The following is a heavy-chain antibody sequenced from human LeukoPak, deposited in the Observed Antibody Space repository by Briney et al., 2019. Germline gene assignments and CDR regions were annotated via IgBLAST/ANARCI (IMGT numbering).Heavy chain of an antibody. CDR3: ARGDDSGYYDYFDY. V-gene: IGHV3-53*01. CDR1: GFTVDSNY. Sequence: GGSLRLSCAASGFTVDSNYLSWVRQAPGKGLEWVSTIYTGGNTYYSASVKGRFTISRDFSKNTVFLHMNSLRAEDTAMYYCARGDDSGYYDYFDYWGQGALVTVSS. J-gene: IGHJ4*02. CDR2: IYTGGNT. D-gene: IGHD3-22*01.